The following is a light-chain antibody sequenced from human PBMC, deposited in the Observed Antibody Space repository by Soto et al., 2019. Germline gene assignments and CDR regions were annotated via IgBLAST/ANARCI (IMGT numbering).Light chain of an antibody. CDR2: LGS. J-gene: IGKJ5*01. CDR3: MQALQTPIT. V-gene: IGKV2-28*01. CDR1: QSLLDSNGYKY. Sequence: DIVMTQSPLSLPVTPGEPASISCRSSQSLLDSNGYKYLDWYLQKPGQSPQLLIYLGSNRASGVPDRFSGSGSGTEFTLKISRVEAEDVGVYYCMQALQTPITFGQGTRLEIK.